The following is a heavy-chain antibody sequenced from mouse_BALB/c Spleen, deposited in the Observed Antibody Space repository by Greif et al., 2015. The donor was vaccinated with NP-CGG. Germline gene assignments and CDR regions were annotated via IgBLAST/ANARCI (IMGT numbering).Heavy chain of an antibody. CDR2: INPDSSTI. CDR3: ARRYYYVRYFDV. CDR1: GFDFSRYW. D-gene: IGHD1-1*01. Sequence: EVKLVESGGGLVQPGGSLKLSCAASGFDFSRYWMSWVRQAPGKGLEWIGEINPDSSTINYTPSLKDKFIISRDNAKNTLYLQMSKVRSEDTALYYCARRYYYVRYFDVWGAGTTVTVSS. J-gene: IGHJ1*01. V-gene: IGHV4-1*02.